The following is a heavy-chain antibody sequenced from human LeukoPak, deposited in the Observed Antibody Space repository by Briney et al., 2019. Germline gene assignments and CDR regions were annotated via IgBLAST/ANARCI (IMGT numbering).Heavy chain of an antibody. D-gene: IGHD5-12*01. CDR3: AGVEVTTMDY. CDR1: VYTFTDHY. Sequence: ASVKVSCKASVYTFTDHYMHWLRPAPGQGLEWMGWINPNSGGTNYAQKFQGRVTMTRDTSISTAYMELSRLRSDDTAVYSCAGVEVTTMDYWGQGTLVTVSS. V-gene: IGHV1-2*02. CDR2: INPNSGGT. J-gene: IGHJ4*02.